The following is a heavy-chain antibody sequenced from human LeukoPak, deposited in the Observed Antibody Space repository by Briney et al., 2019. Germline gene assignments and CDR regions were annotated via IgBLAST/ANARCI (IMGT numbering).Heavy chain of an antibody. Sequence: ASVKVSCKASGYTFTSYAIHWVRQAPGQRLERMGWITTVNGNTKYSQTFQDRVMITRDTSASTAFLELSGLRSGDTAVYYCAKVDGNNNFDYWGQGTLVTVSS. D-gene: IGHD5-24*01. CDR2: ITTVNGNT. J-gene: IGHJ4*02. V-gene: IGHV1-3*04. CDR3: AKVDGNNNFDY. CDR1: GYTFTSYA.